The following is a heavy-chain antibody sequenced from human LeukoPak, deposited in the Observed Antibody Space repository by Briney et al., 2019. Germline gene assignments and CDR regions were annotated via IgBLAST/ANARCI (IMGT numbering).Heavy chain of an antibody. CDR3: ATPGGITSYAFDI. J-gene: IGHJ3*02. Sequence: SETLSLTCTVSGGSISSYYWSWIRQPPGKGLEWIGYIYYSGSTNYNPSLKSRVTISVDTSKNQFSLKLSSVTAADTAVYYCATPGGITSYAFDIWGQGTTVTVSS. CDR1: GGSISSYY. CDR2: IYYSGST. D-gene: IGHD1/OR15-1a*01. V-gene: IGHV4-59*01.